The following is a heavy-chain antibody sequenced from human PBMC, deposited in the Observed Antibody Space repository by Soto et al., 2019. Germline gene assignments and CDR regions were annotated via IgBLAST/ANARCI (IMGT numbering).Heavy chain of an antibody. CDR2: IWSDASNK. J-gene: IGHJ3*02. CDR3: TSDPDALDI. Sequence: PGGSLRLSCTASGFTFSNYGMHWVRQAPGKGLEWVAIIWSDASNKYYANSVKGRFTISRDNTKNTLYLQMNSLRAEDTAVYYCTSDPDALDIWGQGTMVTVSS. V-gene: IGHV3-33*01. CDR1: GFTFSNYG.